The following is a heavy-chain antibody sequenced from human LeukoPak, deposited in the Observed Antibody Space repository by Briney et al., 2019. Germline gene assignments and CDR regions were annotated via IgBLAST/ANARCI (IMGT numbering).Heavy chain of an antibody. Sequence: ASVKVSCKASGYTFTGYYMHWVRQAPGQGLEWMGIINPSGGSTSYTQKFQGRVTMTRDTSTSAVYMELSSLRSEDTAVYYCARTRGTGDLDYWGQGTLVTVSS. J-gene: IGHJ4*02. CDR1: GYTFTGYY. V-gene: IGHV1-46*01. CDR3: ARTRGTGDLDY. D-gene: IGHD7-27*01. CDR2: INPSGGST.